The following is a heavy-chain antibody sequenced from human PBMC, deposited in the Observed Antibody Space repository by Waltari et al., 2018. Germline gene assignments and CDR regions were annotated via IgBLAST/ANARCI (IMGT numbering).Heavy chain of an antibody. CDR2: IYSGGIT. CDR1: GFTVSSNY. Sequence: EVQLVESGGGLIQPGGSLRLSCAASGFTVSSNYMSWVRQAPGKGLEWVSVIYSGGITYYADSVKGRFTISRDNSKNTLYLQMNSLRAEDTAVYYCARVHYYYYYGMDVWGQGTSVTVSS. V-gene: IGHV3-53*01. J-gene: IGHJ6*02. CDR3: ARVHYYYYYGMDV.